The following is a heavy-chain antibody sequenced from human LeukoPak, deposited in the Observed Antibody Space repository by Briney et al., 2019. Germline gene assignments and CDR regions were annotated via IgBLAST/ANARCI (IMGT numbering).Heavy chain of an antibody. CDR2: ISGSGGST. D-gene: IGHD2-21*02. CDR3: AKDERIVVVSASDY. CDR1: GFTFGSYC. J-gene: IGHJ4*02. Sequence: AGTLRLSCAASGFTFGSYCMSWVRQAPGKGLEWVSAISGSGGSTYYADSVKGRFTISRDNSKNTLYLQMNSLRAEDTAVYYCAKDERIVVVSASDYWGQGTLVTVSS. V-gene: IGHV3-23*01.